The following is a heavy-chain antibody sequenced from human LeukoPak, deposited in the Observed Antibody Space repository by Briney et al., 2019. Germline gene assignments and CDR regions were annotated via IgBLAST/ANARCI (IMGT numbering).Heavy chain of an antibody. J-gene: IGHJ4*02. D-gene: IGHD6-13*01. CDR3: ARGLAAAGTAY. CDR1: GFTFSNAW. CDR2: INWNGGST. V-gene: IGHV3-20*04. Sequence: GGSLRLSCAASGFTFSNAWMSWVRQAPGKGLEWVSGINWNGGSTGYADSVKGRFTISRDNAKNSLYLQMNSLRAEDTALYYCARGLAAAGTAYWGQGTLVTVSS.